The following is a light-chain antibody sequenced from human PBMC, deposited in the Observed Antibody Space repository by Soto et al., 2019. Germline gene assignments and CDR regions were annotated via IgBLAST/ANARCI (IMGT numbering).Light chain of an antibody. Sequence: EIVLTQSPGTLSLSPWERATLSCRASQSVSSSYLAWYQQKPGQAPRLLIYGASGRATGIPDRFSGSGSGTDFTLTISRLEPEDFAVYYCQQYGSSPSITFGQGTRLEIK. CDR1: QSVSSSY. CDR3: QQYGSSPSIT. V-gene: IGKV3-20*01. J-gene: IGKJ5*01. CDR2: GAS.